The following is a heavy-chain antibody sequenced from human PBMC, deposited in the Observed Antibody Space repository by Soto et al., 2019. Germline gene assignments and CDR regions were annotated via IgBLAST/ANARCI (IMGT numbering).Heavy chain of an antibody. V-gene: IGHV3-30-3*01. CDR3: AGDEAYSSYFFDY. D-gene: IGHD4-4*01. CDR2: ISYDGTNT. J-gene: IGHJ4*02. Sequence: QVQLVESGGGVVQPGRSLRLSCAASGFIFSNYAMHWVRQAPGKGLEWVAVISYDGTNTYYADSVTGRFTISRDNSKNTLYLQMNSLRPEDTAVYRCAGDEAYSSYFFDYWGQGTLVTVSS. CDR1: GFIFSNYA.